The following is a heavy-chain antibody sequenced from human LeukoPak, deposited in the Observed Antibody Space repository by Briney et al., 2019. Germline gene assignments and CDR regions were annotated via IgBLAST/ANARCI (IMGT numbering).Heavy chain of an antibody. CDR1: GFTFSTYA. D-gene: IGHD6-25*01. Sequence: GGSLRLSCSASGFTFSTYAMHWFRQAPVKGLESVSTISSNGGSTYYADSVKGRFTISRDNSMNTLYLQMSSLTAEDTAVYYCLKVPNYSSGYWGQGTLVTVSS. V-gene: IGHV3-64D*09. CDR3: LKVPNYSSGY. J-gene: IGHJ4*02. CDR2: ISSNGGST.